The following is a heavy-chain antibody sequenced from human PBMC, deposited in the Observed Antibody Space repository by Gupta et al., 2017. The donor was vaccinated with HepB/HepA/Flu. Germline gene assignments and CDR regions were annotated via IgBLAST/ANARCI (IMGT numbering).Heavy chain of an antibody. V-gene: IGHV1-2*02. J-gene: IGHJ4*02. D-gene: IGHD2-21*01. CDR1: GYTFTDYF. Sequence: QVQLVQSGAEVKKPGASVKVSCKASGYTFTDYFMHWVRQAPGQGLEWMGRINPHSGGTNFAQKFQGRVTVTRDTSINTAYMYLSRLRSDDTSVYYCAVVVSAFEGFDYWGQGTLVTVSS. CDR2: INPHSGGT. CDR3: AVVVSAFEGFDY.